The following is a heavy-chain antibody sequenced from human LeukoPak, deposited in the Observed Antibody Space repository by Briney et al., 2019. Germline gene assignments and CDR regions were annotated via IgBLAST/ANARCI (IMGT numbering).Heavy chain of an antibody. J-gene: IGHJ5*02. CDR3: ARGASGIGGIRFDP. V-gene: IGHV3-66*01. CDR2: IYSGGST. Sequence: GGSLRLSCAASGFTVSSNYMSWVPQAPGKGLEWVSVIYSGGSTYYADSVKGRFTISRDNAKNSLYLQMNSLRAEDTAVYYCARGASGIGGIRFDPWGQGTLVTVSS. CDR1: GFTVSSNY. D-gene: IGHD3-10*01.